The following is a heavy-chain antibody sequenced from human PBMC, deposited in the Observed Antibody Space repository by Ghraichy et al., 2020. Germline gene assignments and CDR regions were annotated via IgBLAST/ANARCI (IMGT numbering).Heavy chain of an antibody. J-gene: IGHJ6*02. Sequence: SETLSLTCTVSGGSISSSSYYWGWIRQPPGKGLEWIGSIYYSGSTYYNPSLKSRVTISVDTSKNQFSLKLSSVTAADTAVYYCARRLDYYYYVMDVWGQGPTVTVSS. CDR1: GGSISSSSYY. CDR2: IYYSGST. V-gene: IGHV4-39*07. D-gene: IGHD1-1*01. CDR3: ARRLDYYYYVMDV.